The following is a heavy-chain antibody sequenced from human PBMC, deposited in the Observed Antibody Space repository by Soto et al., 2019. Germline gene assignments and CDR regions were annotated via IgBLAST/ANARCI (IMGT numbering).Heavy chain of an antibody. CDR1: GFTFSSYA. CDR2: ISGSGGST. V-gene: IGHV3-23*01. Sequence: GGSLRLSWAASGFTFSSYAMSWVRQAPGKGLEWVSAISGSGGSTYYADSVKGRFTISRDNSKNTLYLQMNSLRAEDTAIYYCAKDRNDYDYVWGSYRYWPYWGQGTLVTVSS. D-gene: IGHD3-16*02. J-gene: IGHJ4*02. CDR3: AKDRNDYDYVWGSYRYWPY.